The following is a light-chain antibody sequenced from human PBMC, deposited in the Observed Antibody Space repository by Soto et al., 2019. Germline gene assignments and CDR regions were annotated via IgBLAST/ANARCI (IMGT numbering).Light chain of an antibody. J-gene: IGKJ1*01. CDR1: QSVSSNY. Sequence: EIVLTQSPGTLSLSPGERATLSCRASQSVSSNYLAWYQQKAGQAPRLLIYDASSRATGIPDRFSGSGCGTDFTLTISRLEPEDFAVYYCQQYGSSPRTFGQGTKV. V-gene: IGKV3-20*01. CDR2: DAS. CDR3: QQYGSSPRT.